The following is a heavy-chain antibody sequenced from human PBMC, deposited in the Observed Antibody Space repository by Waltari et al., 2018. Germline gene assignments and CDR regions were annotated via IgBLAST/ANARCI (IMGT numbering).Heavy chain of an antibody. J-gene: IGHJ4*02. D-gene: IGHD2-2*01. V-gene: IGHV3-30-3*01. CDR1: GFTFSSYA. Sequence: QVQLVESGGGVVQPGRSLRLSCAASGFTFSSYAMHWVRQAPGKGRECVAVTSYDVSNTYYADSVKGRFTISRDKSKNTLYLQMNSLRAEDTAVYYCARGPPEYQLPPCDYWGQGTLVTVSS. CDR2: TSYDVSNT. CDR3: ARGPPEYQLPPCDY.